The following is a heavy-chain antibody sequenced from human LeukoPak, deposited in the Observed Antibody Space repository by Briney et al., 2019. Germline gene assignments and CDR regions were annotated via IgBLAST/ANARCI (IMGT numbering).Heavy chain of an antibody. CDR3: ARAVHYSATSDQYTGGWYYFDF. V-gene: IGHV4-34*11. CDR2: IYYSGIT. CDR1: GGSFSGYY. Sequence: SETLSLTCAVYGGSFSGYYWSWIRQPPGKGLEWIGYIYYSGITNSNPSLKSRATLSVDMSRKHFFLDLSSVTAADTAVYYCARAVHYSATSDQYTGGWYYFDFWGQGTLVTVSS. J-gene: IGHJ4*02. D-gene: IGHD2-15*01.